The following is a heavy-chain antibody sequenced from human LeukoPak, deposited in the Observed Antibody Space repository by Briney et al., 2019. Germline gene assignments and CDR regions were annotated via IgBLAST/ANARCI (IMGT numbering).Heavy chain of an antibody. CDR1: GGSISSYY. V-gene: IGHV4-59*04. CDR2: IYHSGST. D-gene: IGHD4-11*01. J-gene: IGHJ4*02. Sequence: PAETLSLTCTVSGGSISSYYLIWVRQPPGKGLEWVASIYHSGSTYYNPAPMSRVTTSLNTSKNQFSLMLSSVPGADTTEDYCSRASYSNYAQVYYWGQGTLVTVSS. CDR3: SRASYSNYAQVYY.